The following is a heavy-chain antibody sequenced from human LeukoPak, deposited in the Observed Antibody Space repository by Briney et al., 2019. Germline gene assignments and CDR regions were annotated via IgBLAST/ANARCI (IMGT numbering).Heavy chain of an antibody. Sequence: GASVKVSCKASGYTFTSYGISWVRQAPGQGLEWMGWISTYNGNTNYAQKFQGRVTMTRNTSISTAYMELSSLRSEDTAVYYCARGELLATNYWGQGTLVTVSS. J-gene: IGHJ4*02. D-gene: IGHD1-26*01. V-gene: IGHV1-18*01. CDR1: GYTFTSYG. CDR2: ISTYNGNT. CDR3: ARGELLATNY.